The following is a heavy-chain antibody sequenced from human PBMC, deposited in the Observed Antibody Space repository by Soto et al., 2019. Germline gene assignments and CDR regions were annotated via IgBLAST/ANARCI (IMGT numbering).Heavy chain of an antibody. Sequence: QVQLQESGPGLVEPSGTLSLTCAVSGGSVSSTNWWSWVRQPPGKGLEWIGAIYHSGSTYYNPSLKSRVTISVDKSKNQFSLRLSSVTAADTAVYFCARDRAVSARGSFDYWGQGTLVTVSS. CDR2: IYHSGST. V-gene: IGHV4-4*02. CDR1: GGSVSSTNW. CDR3: ARDRAVSARGSFDY. J-gene: IGHJ4*02. D-gene: IGHD6-19*01.